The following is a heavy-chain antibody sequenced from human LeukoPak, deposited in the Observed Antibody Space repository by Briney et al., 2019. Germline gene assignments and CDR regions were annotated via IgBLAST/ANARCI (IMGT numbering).Heavy chain of an antibody. CDR2: IRSKAYGGTT. Sequence: PGGTLRLSCTASGFTFGDYAMSWVRQAPGKGLEWVGFIRSKAYGGTTEYAASVKGRFTISRDDSKSIAYLQMNSLKTEDTAVYYCTRPWGATLNPDNFDYWGQGTLVTVSS. CDR1: GFTFGDYA. D-gene: IGHD1-26*01. J-gene: IGHJ4*02. V-gene: IGHV3-49*04. CDR3: TRPWGATLNPDNFDY.